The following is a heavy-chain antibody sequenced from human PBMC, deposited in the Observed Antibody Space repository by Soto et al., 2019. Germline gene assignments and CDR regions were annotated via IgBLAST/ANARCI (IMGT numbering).Heavy chain of an antibody. D-gene: IGHD2-15*01. J-gene: IGHJ4*02. V-gene: IGHV3-11*05. Sequence: QVQLVESGGGLVKPGGSLRLSCAASGFTFSDYYMSWIRQAPGKGLEWVAYVSSSSSDTKYAASVKGRFTISRDNAKKSLELQLSGLRAQDAAVYYCAWDSGGYFDSWGQGTLVTVSS. CDR3: AWDSGGYFDS. CDR1: GFTFSDYY. CDR2: VSSSSSDT.